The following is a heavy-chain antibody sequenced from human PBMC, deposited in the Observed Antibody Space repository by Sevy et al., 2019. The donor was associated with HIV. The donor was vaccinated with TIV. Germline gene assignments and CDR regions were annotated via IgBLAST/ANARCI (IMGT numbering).Heavy chain of an antibody. CDR2: IIPSLGTV. D-gene: IGHD6-19*01. CDR1: GGTLSGYG. J-gene: IGHJ4*02. V-gene: IGHV1-69*13. CDR3: ARGGGNGWYYFDY. Sequence: ASVKVSCKASGGTLSGYGISWVRQAPGQGLEWMGGIIPSLGTVNYAQMFQGRVTITADESTKTAYMELSSLRSEDTAVYYCARGGGNGWYYFDYWGQEALVTVSS.